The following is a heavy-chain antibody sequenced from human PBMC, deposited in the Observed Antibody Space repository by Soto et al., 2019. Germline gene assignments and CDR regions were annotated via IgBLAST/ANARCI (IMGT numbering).Heavy chain of an antibody. J-gene: IGHJ6*02. D-gene: IGHD3-16*02. CDR1: GGSISSGGYY. CDR2: TYYSGST. V-gene: IGHV4-31*03. Sequence: SETLSLTCTVSGGSISSGGYYWSWIRQHPGKGLEWIGYTYYSGSTYYNPSLKSRVTISVDTSKNQFSLKLSSVTAADTAVYYCARGVTYYYYGMDVWGQGTTVTVSS. CDR3: ARGVTYYYYGMDV.